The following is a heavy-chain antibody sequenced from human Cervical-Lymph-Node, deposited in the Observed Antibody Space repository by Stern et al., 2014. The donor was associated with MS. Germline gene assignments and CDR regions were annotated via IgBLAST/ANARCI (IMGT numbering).Heavy chain of an antibody. CDR2: IVPHAGGT. CDR1: GYTFIDYY. V-gene: IGHV1-2*06. Sequence: VQLVESGPVVRKPGASVKVSCKASGYTFIDYYIHWVRQAPGQGLEWIGRIVPHAGGTIYAQKFQDRVTITRDTSINTAYMEVSSLRSDDTTVYFCARGGGYIFPSDWFDPWGQGTLVTVSS. D-gene: IGHD5-24*01. CDR3: ARGGGYIFPSDWFDP. J-gene: IGHJ5*02.